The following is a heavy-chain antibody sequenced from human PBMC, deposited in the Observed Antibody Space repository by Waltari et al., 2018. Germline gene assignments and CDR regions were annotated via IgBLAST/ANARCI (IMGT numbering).Heavy chain of an antibody. CDR1: GYTFTGYY. D-gene: IGHD2-21*02. V-gene: IGHV1-2*02. J-gene: IGHJ6*02. CDR2: INPNSGGT. Sequence: QVQLVQSGAEVKKPGASVKVSCKASGYTFTGYYMHWVRQAPGQGLEWMGWINPNSGGTNYAQKFQGRGPRTMETSISTAYMELSRLRSDDTAVYYCARVTAIPARTATPKYYYYGMDVWGQGTTVTVSS. CDR3: ARVTAIPARTATPKYYYYGMDV.